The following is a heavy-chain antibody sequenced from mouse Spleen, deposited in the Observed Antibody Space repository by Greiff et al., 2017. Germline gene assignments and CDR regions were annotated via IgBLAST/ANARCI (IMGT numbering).Heavy chain of an antibody. V-gene: IGHV1-53*01. D-gene: IGHD3-2*01. CDR3: ALRQDSSGYLFDYAMDY. CDR2: INPGSGGT. Sequence: QVQLQQPGAELVKPGASVKLSCKASGYTFTSYWMHWVKQRPGQGLEWIGVINPGSGGTNYNEKFKGKATLTADNSSSTAYMQLSSLTSEDSAVYFCALRQDSSGYLFDYAMDYWGQGTSVTVSS. CDR1: GYTFTSYW. J-gene: IGHJ4*01.